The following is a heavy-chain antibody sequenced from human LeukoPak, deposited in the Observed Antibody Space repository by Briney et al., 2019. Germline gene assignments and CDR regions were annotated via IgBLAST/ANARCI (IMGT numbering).Heavy chain of an antibody. CDR3: AREDYDYVWGSYRYHTPFDY. CDR2: ISAYNGNT. CDR1: GYTFTSYG. Sequence: GASVKVSCKASGYTFTSYGISWVRQAPGQGLEWMGWISAYNGNTNYAQKLQGRVTMTTDTSTSTAYMELRSLRSDDTAVYYCAREDYDYVWGSYRYHTPFDYWGQGTLVTVSS. D-gene: IGHD3-16*02. V-gene: IGHV1-18*01. J-gene: IGHJ4*02.